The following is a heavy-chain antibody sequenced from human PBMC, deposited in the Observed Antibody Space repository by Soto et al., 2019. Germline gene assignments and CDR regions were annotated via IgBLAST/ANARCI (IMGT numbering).Heavy chain of an antibody. V-gene: IGHV4-4*07. Sequence: QVQLQESGPGLVKPSETLSLTCTVSGGSISSYYWSWIRQPAGKGLEWIGRIYTSGSTNYNPSLKNRVTISVDTSKNQFSLKLSSVTAADTAVYYCAREGYSYGNTGNFDYWGQGTLVTVSS. CDR1: GGSISSYY. J-gene: IGHJ4*02. CDR2: IYTSGST. D-gene: IGHD5-18*01. CDR3: AREGYSYGNTGNFDY.